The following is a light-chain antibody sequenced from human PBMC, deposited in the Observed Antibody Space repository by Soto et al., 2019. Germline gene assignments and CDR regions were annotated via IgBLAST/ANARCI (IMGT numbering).Light chain of an antibody. CDR2: EVS. Sequence: QSALTQPASVSRSPGQSITISCTGTSSDVGGYNYVSWYQQHPGKAPKLMIYEVSNRPSGVSNRFSGSKSGNTASLTISGLQAEDEADYCCSSYTSSSTLYVFGTGTKVTVL. V-gene: IGLV2-14*01. CDR3: SSYTSSSTLYV. CDR1: SSDVGGYNY. J-gene: IGLJ1*01.